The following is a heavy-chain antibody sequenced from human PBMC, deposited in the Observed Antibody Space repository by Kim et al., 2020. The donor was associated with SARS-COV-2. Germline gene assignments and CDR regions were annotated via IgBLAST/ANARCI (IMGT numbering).Heavy chain of an antibody. D-gene: IGHD4-17*01. V-gene: IGHV4-59*08. Sequence: PSLKSRVTISVDTSKNQFSLKRSSVTAADTAVYYCARHWGNYGVNDAFDIWGQGTMVTVSP. J-gene: IGHJ3*02. CDR3: ARHWGNYGVNDAFDI.